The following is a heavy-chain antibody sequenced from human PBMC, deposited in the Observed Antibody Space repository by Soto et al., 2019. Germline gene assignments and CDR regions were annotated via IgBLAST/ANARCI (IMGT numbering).Heavy chain of an antibody. CDR1: GFTFSSYS. CDR2: ISSSSYI. V-gene: IGHV3-21*01. CDR3: ARDFTSSGGVY. D-gene: IGHD6-19*01. Sequence: GGSLRLSCAASGFTFSSYSMNWVRQAPGKGLEWVSSISSSSYIYYADSVKGRFTISRDNAKNSLYLQMNSLRAEDTAVYYCARDFTSSGGVYWGQGTLVTVSS. J-gene: IGHJ4*02.